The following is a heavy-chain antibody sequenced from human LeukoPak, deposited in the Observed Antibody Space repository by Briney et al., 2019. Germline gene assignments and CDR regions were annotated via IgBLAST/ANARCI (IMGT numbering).Heavy chain of an antibody. J-gene: IGHJ4*02. CDR1: GFTFSSYG. CDR2: ISYDGSNK. CDR3: AKDPPGWNDLWPGYFDY. V-gene: IGHV3-30*18. Sequence: GGSLRLSCAASGFTFSSYGMHWVRQAPGKGLEWVAVISYDGSNKYYADSVKGRFTISRDNSKNTLYLQMNSLRAEDTAVYYCAKDPPGWNDLWPGYFDYWGQGTLVTVSS. D-gene: IGHD1-1*01.